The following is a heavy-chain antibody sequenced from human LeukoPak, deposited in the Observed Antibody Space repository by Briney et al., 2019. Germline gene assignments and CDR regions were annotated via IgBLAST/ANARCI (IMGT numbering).Heavy chain of an antibody. D-gene: IGHD2-15*01. CDR3: ATVAGYCSGGSCYYFDY. CDR1: GYTFTRYD. J-gene: IGHJ4*02. V-gene: IGHV1-8*01. CDR2: MNPNSGNT. Sequence: ASVKVSCKASGYTFTRYDINWVRQATGQGLEWMGWMNPNSGNTAYAQKFQGRVTMTRNISISTAYMELSSLRFEDTAVYYCATVAGYCSGGSCYYFDYWGQGTLVTVSS.